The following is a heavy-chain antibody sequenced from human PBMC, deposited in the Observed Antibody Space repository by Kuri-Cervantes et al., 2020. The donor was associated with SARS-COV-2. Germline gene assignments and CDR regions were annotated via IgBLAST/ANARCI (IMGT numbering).Heavy chain of an antibody. CDR3: ARDLKAGGSFYYGDHYFDD. J-gene: IGHJ4*02. CDR1: GFTFSSYD. Sequence: GASLKISCAASGFTFSSYDMHWVRQAPGKGLEWVAVISYDGSNKYYADSVNGRFTISRDNSKNTLYLQMNSLRAEDTAVYYCARDLKAGGSFYYGDHYFDDWGQGTLVTVSS. CDR2: ISYDGSNK. D-gene: IGHD4-17*01. V-gene: IGHV3-30*03.